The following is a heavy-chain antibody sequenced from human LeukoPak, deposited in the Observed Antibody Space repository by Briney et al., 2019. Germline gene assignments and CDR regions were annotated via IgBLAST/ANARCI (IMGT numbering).Heavy chain of an antibody. CDR2: IYYSGST. Sequence: PSETLSLTCTVSGGFISSYYWSWIRQPPGKGLEWIGYIYYSGSTNYNPSLKSRVTISIDTSKNQFSLNLSSVTAADTAVYYCARGASGYSYGWGQGTLVTVFS. CDR3: ARGASGYSYG. CDR1: GGFISSYY. V-gene: IGHV4-59*01. J-gene: IGHJ4*02. D-gene: IGHD5-18*01.